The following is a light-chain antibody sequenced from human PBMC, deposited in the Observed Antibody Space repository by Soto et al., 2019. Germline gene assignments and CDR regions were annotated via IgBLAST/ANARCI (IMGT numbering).Light chain of an antibody. CDR3: RSYTSRDTHV. V-gene: IGLV2-14*01. J-gene: IGLJ1*01. Sequence: QSALTQPASVSGSPGQSITISCTGTSSDVGGYNYVSWYQQYPGKDPKLMIHEVTNRPSGVSDRFSGSKSGNTASLTISGLQAEDEAEYYCRSYTSRDTHVFGTGTKLTVL. CDR1: SSDVGGYNY. CDR2: EVT.